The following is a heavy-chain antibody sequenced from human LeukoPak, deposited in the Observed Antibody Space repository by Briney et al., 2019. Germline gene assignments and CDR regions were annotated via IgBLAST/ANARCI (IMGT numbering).Heavy chain of an antibody. CDR1: GFTFSSYS. V-gene: IGHV3-21*01. D-gene: IGHD2-21*01. CDR3: ARNTVASPFDY. J-gene: IGHJ4*02. Sequence: GESLKISCAASGFTFSSYSMNWVRQAPGKGLEWVSSISSSSSYIYYADSVKGRFTISRDNAKNSLYLQMNSLRAEDTAVYYCARNTVASPFDYWGQGTLVTVSS. CDR2: ISSSSSYI.